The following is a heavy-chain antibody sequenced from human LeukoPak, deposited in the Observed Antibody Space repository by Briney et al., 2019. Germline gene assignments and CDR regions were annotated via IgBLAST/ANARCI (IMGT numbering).Heavy chain of an antibody. V-gene: IGHV1-69*05. J-gene: IGHJ6*03. CDR3: ARGSTIFGVVMWQRHMDMDV. CDR2: IIPIFGTA. D-gene: IGHD3-3*01. CDR1: GGTFSSYA. Sequence: ASVKVSCKASGGTFSSYAISWVRQAPGQGLEWMGGIIPIFGTANYAQKFQGRVTITTDESTSTAYMELSSLRSEDTAVYYCARGSTIFGVVMWQRHMDMDVWGKGTTVTVSS.